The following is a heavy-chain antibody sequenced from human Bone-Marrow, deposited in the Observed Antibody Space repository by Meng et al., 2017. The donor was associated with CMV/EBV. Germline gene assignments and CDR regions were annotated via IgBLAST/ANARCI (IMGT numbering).Heavy chain of an antibody. CDR2: MNPNSGNT. Sequence: ASVKVSCKASGYTFTTYDINWVRQATGQGLEWMGWMNPNSGNTGYAPKFQGRVTITRNTSIRTAYRELISLRSEDTAVYYCARGLYRDFWSGSHYSLDYWGQGTPVTVSS. CDR1: GYTFTTYD. D-gene: IGHD3-3*01. J-gene: IGHJ4*02. CDR3: ARGLYRDFWSGSHYSLDY. V-gene: IGHV1-8*03.